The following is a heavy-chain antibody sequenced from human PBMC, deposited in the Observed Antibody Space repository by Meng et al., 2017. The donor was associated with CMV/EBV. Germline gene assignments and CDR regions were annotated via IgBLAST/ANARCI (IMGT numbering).Heavy chain of an antibody. CDR1: GVTISSTGNY. Sequence: VSGVTISSTGNYWSWFRQHPGKGLEWIGYIYYSGTTYYSPSIKSRVTISIDTSKNQFSLKLSSVTAADTAVYYCGRLMGATTADFWGQGTLVTVSS. CDR3: GRLMGATTADF. J-gene: IGHJ4*02. D-gene: IGHD1-26*01. CDR2: IYYSGTT. V-gene: IGHV4-31*02.